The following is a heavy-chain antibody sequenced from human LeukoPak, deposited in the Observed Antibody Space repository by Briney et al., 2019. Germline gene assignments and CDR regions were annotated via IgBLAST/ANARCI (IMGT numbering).Heavy chain of an antibody. J-gene: IGHJ4*02. D-gene: IGHD5-12*01. CDR3: ATDRGYGGYDPDPDY. V-gene: IGHV3-23*01. CDR1: GFTFSSYA. CDR2: ISGSGGDT. Sequence: GGSLRLSCAASGFTFSSYAMTWVRQAPGKGLEWGSGISGSGGDTYYADSLKGRFTISIENSKNMLYVQMNSLRAEDTAVYYCATDRGYGGYDPDPDYWGQGTLVTVSS.